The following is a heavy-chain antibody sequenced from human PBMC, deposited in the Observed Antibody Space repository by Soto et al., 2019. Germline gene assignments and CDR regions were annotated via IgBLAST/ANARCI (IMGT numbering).Heavy chain of an antibody. CDR1: GGSISSGDYY. CDR3: ARPTVNTMNAFQH. D-gene: IGHD4-17*01. Sequence: QVQLQESGPGLVKPSQTLSLTCTISGGSISSGDYYWSWIRQPPGKDLEWIGYIHYSGSTYYNPSLQSRVTISVDTSKNPSSLIMSSVTAAYTAVYYCARPTVNTMNAFQHWGQGTLVTVSS. V-gene: IGHV4-30-4*01. CDR2: IHYSGST. J-gene: IGHJ1*01.